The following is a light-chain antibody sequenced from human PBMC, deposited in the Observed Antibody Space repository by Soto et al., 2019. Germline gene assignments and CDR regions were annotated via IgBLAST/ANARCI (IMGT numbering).Light chain of an antibody. V-gene: IGKV4-1*01. CDR2: WAT. Sequence: DIVMTQSPDSLAVSLGERATINCKSSQSVLYSTNNKNYLAWYQQKPGQPPKLLIYWATTRESGVPDRFSGSRSGTDFTLTISSLQAEDVAVYYCQQNYITPLTFGGGTKVEIK. CDR1: QSVLYSTNNKNY. CDR3: QQNYITPLT. J-gene: IGKJ4*01.